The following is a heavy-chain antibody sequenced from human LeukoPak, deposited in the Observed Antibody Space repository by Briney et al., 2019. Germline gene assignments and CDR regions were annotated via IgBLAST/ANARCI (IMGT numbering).Heavy chain of an antibody. CDR1: GFTFSTYG. D-gene: IGHD1-14*01. CDR3: AKDRTGDRPYYFDY. V-gene: IGHV3-23*01. Sequence: GSLRLSCAASGFTFSTYGIIWVRQAPGKGLEWVSAISGSGSNTYYADSVKGRFTISRDNSEDTLYLQMNSLRAEDTAVYYCAKDRTGDRPYYFDYWGQGTLVTVSS. J-gene: IGHJ4*02. CDR2: ISGSGSNT.